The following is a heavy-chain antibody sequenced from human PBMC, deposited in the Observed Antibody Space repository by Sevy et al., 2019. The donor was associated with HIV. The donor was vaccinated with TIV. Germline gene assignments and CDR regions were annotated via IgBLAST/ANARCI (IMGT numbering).Heavy chain of an antibody. CDR1: GGSISSYY. V-gene: IGHV4-59*01. CDR3: ARTDTGEYYYGMDV. Sequence: SETLSLTCTVSGGSISSYYWSWIRQPPGKGLERIGYIYYSGSTNYNPSLKSRVTISVDTSKNQFSLKLSSVTAADTAVYYCARTDTGEYYYGMDVWGQGTTVTVSS. J-gene: IGHJ6*02. D-gene: IGHD3-10*01. CDR2: IYYSGST.